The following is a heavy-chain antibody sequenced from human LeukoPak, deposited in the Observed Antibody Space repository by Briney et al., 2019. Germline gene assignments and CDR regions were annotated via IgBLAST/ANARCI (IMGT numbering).Heavy chain of an antibody. CDR3: ARMGGYSGYATH. Sequence: SGTLSLTCTVSGGSISPYYWSWIRQPPGKGLEWIGYIYSSGSANYNPSLKSRVTISVDTSKNQFSLKLSSVTAADTAVYYCARMGGYSGYATHWGQGTLVTVSS. J-gene: IGHJ4*02. V-gene: IGHV4-59*08. D-gene: IGHD5-12*01. CDR1: GGSISPYY. CDR2: IYSSGSA.